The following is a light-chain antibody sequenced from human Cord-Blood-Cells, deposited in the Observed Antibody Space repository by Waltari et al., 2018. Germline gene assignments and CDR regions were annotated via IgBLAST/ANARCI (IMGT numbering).Light chain of an antibody. CDR1: QSVSSSY. CDR3: QQYGSSPPWT. V-gene: IGKV3-20*01. Sequence: EIVLTQSPGTLSLSPGERATLSCSASQSVSSSYLAWYQQKPGQAPRLLIYGASSRATGIPDGFSGSGSGTDFTLTSSRLEPEDFAVYYCQQYGSSPPWTFGQRTKVEIK. J-gene: IGKJ1*01. CDR2: GAS.